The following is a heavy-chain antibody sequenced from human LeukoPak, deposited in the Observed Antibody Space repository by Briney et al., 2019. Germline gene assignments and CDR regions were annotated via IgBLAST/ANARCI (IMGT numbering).Heavy chain of an antibody. D-gene: IGHD2-15*01. CDR1: GGSISNSY. J-gene: IGHJ6*02. CDR2: ISYGGRT. Sequence: SPSLSLTGTVAGGSISNSYWSWIRQPPGKLLELSGYISYGGRTNYNPSLKSRVTTSVDTSKNPFSLQLSSVTAADTAVYYCARYCSGGSGYLYGRDVWGQGTTVTVSS. V-gene: IGHV4-59*07. CDR3: ARYCSGGSGYLYGRDV.